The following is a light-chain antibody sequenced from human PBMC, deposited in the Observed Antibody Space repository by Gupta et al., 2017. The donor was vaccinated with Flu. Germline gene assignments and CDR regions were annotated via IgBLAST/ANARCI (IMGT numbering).Light chain of an antibody. Sequence: YELTQPPSVSVSPGQTASITCSGDKLGDKYACWYQQKPGQSPVLVIYQDSKRPSGIPERFSGSNSGNTATLTISGTQAMDEADYYCQAWDSSTAWVFGGGTKLTVL. CDR3: QAWDSSTAWV. CDR1: KLGDKY. J-gene: IGLJ3*02. CDR2: QDS. V-gene: IGLV3-1*01.